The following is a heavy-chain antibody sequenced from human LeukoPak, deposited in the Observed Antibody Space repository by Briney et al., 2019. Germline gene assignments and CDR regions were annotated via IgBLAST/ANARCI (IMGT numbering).Heavy chain of an antibody. D-gene: IGHD1-26*01. CDR2: INHSGST. CDR1: GGSFSGYY. CDR3: ARGEVGANYYFDY. Sequence: SETLSLTCAVYGGSFSGYYWSWIRQPPGKRLGWIGEINHSGSTNYNPSLKSRVTISVDTSKNQFSLKLSSVTAADTAVYYCARGEVGANYYFDYWGQGTLVTVSS. V-gene: IGHV4-34*01. J-gene: IGHJ4*02.